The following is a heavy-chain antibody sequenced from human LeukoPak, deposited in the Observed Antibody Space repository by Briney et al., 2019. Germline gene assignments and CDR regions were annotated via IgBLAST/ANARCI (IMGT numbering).Heavy chain of an antibody. CDR2: IKQDGSEK. Sequence: GGSLRLSCAASGFTFSSYSMNWVRQAPGKGLEWVANIKQDGSEKYYVDSVKGRFTISRDNAKNSLYLQMNSLRAEDTAVYYCAREDSSGCSDYWGQGTLVTVSS. D-gene: IGHD6-19*01. CDR1: GFTFSSYS. V-gene: IGHV3-7*01. J-gene: IGHJ4*02. CDR3: AREDSSGCSDY.